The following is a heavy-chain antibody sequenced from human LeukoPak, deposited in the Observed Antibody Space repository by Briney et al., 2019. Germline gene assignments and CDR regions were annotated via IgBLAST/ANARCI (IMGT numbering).Heavy chain of an antibody. CDR2: INPYSGAT. V-gene: IGHV1-2*02. J-gene: IGHJ4*02. Sequence: ASVTVSFKASVYTFTGYYMHWVRQAPGQGLEWMGWINPYSGATNYAQKFQGRVTMTRDTSISTAYMDLSSLKSDDTAVYYCARAHIGNDLFIDYWGQGTLVTVSS. D-gene: IGHD2-21*01. CDR1: VYTFTGYY. CDR3: ARAHIGNDLFIDY.